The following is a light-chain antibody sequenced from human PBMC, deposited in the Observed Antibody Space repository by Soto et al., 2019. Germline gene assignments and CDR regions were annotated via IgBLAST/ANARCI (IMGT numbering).Light chain of an antibody. J-gene: IGKJ1*01. Sequence: AIQMTQSPSPLSASVGDRVTITCRASQDIRTELGWYQQKPGKAPKLLIYASSSLQSGVPSRFSGSGSGTDFTLTISSLQPEDFATYYCLQDSKYPRTFGQGTKVEIK. V-gene: IGKV1-6*01. CDR1: QDIRTE. CDR3: LQDSKYPRT. CDR2: ASS.